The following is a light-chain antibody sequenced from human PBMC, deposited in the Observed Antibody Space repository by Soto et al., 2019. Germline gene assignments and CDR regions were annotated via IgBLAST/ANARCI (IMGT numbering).Light chain of an antibody. J-gene: IGKJ3*01. CDR3: HRYNSAPT. V-gene: IGKV1-27*01. CDR1: QGISNY. CDR2: GAS. Sequence: DIQMTQSPSSLSASVGDRVTITCRASQGISNYLAWYQQRPGKVPRLLISGASALHSGVPSRFSGSGSGTDFTLTISSLQPEDVATYYCHRYNSAPTFGPGTKVDI.